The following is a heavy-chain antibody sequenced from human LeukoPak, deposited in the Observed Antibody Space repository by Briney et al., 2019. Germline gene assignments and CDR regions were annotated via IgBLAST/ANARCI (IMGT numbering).Heavy chain of an antibody. CDR2: IYHSGST. D-gene: IGHD6-6*01. Sequence: SETLSLTSTVSGYSISSGYYWGWIRQPPGKGLEWIGSIYHSGSTYYNPSLKSRVTISVDTSKNQFSLKLSSVTAADTAVYYCARTEYSSSPYYYYYMDVWGKGTTVTVSS. CDR1: GYSISSGYY. CDR3: ARTEYSSSPYYYYYMDV. J-gene: IGHJ6*03. V-gene: IGHV4-38-2*02.